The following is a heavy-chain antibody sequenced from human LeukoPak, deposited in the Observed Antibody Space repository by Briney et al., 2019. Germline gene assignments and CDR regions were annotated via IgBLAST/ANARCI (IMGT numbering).Heavy chain of an antibody. J-gene: IGHJ4*02. V-gene: IGHV3-20*04. CDR3: AREEGGYFDY. Sequence: PGGSLSLSCAASGFSFDDYDMSWVRQAPGKGLEWVSGINWNGGSTGYADSVKGRFTISRDNAKNSLYLQMSSLRAEDTALYYCAREEGGYFDYWGQGTLVTVSS. CDR2: INWNGGST. CDR1: GFSFDDYD. D-gene: IGHD3-16*01.